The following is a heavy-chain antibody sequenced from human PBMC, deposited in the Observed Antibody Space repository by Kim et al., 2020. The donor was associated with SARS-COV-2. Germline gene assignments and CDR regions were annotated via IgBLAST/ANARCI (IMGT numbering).Heavy chain of an antibody. CDR3: AREVTGSIHY. CDR1: GGSFSIYT. D-gene: IGHD2-21*02. CDR2: IIPSLHIS. Sequence: SVKVSCKASGGSFSIYTMSWVRQAPGQRLDWMGRIIPSLHISNYAQKFQDRLTISADESTNTAYMELSSLRFEDTAMYYCAREVTGSIHYWGQGTLVTVSS. J-gene: IGHJ4*02. V-gene: IGHV1-69*04.